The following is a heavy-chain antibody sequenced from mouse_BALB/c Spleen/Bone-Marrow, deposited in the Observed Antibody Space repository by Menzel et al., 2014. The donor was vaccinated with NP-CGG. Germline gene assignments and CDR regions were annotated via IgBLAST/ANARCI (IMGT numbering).Heavy chain of an antibody. Sequence: VQLVESGAGLVKPGASVKLSCKASGYTFTSYWMHWVKQRPGQGLEWIGEINPSNGRTDYNEKFKSKATLTVDKSSSTAYMQLSSLTSVDSAVYYCARPYYGPYFDYWGQGTTLTVSS. CDR1: GYTFTSYW. D-gene: IGHD1-2*01. V-gene: IGHV1S81*02. CDR2: INPSNGRT. CDR3: ARPYYGPYFDY. J-gene: IGHJ2*01.